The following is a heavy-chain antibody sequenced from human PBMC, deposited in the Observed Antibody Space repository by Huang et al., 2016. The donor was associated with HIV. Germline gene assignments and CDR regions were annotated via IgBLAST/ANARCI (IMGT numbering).Heavy chain of an antibody. J-gene: IGHJ4*02. V-gene: IGHV3-21*01. Sequence: EVLLVESGGGLVKPGGSLRLSCVVSGIPLGSVTLHWVRQSKEKVRDGVSCISDSSSYRHYEDSVKGRFTMSRDNAGNSMYLQINSLRVEDTAVYYCTRDQGQQLSPLAYWGQGTLVTVSS. CDR1: GIPLGSVT. CDR2: ISDSSSYR. D-gene: IGHD6-13*01. CDR3: TRDQGQQLSPLAY.